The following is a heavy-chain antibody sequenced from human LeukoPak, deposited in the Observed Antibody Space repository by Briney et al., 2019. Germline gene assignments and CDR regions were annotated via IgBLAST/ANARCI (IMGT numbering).Heavy chain of an antibody. CDR1: GDTLTELS. V-gene: IGHV1-24*01. CDR2: FDPEDGET. Sequence: ASVKVSCKVSGDTLTELSMHWVRQAPGKGLEWMGGFDPEDGETIYAQKFQGRVTMTEDTSTDTAYMELSSLRAEDTAVYYCAKAHSGYDFYYYYYMDVWGKGTTVTVSS. J-gene: IGHJ6*03. D-gene: IGHD5-12*01. CDR3: AKAHSGYDFYYYYYMDV.